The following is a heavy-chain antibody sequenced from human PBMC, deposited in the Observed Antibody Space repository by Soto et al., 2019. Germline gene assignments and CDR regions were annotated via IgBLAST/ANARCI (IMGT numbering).Heavy chain of an antibody. CDR3: AKRASPANIDNWFDP. CDR2: IRGTGLNT. Sequence: GGSLRLSCVGSGFFFKNFAINWVRQPPGKGLEWVSVIRGTGLNTYYAASVKGRFNISRDNSKNTVYLQMDSLKVEDTAVYYCAKRASPANIDNWFDPWGPGTQVTVSS. J-gene: IGHJ5*02. CDR1: GFFFKNFA. V-gene: IGHV3-23*01.